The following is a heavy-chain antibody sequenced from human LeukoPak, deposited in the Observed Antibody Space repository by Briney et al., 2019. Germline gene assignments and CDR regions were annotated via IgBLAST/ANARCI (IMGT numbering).Heavy chain of an antibody. D-gene: IGHD2-15*01. V-gene: IGHV3-66*01. CDR3: VRDNPRCCGVVPANIDDY. J-gene: IGHJ4*02. CDR2: IYSGGST. CDR1: GFTVSNNY. Sequence: GGSLRLSCAASGFTVSNNYMTWVRQAPGKGLEWVSLIYSGGSTYYADSVKGRFTISGDNSKNTVYLQMNSLRAEDTAVYYCVRDNPRCCGVVPANIDDYWGQGTLVTVSS.